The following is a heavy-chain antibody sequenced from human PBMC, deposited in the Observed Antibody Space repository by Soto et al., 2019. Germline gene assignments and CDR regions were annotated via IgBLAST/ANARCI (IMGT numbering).Heavy chain of an antibody. CDR3: ARQVASGSYPTYFDY. J-gene: IGHJ4*02. Sequence: SETLSLTCAVSGYSISSGSYWGWIRQPPGKGLEWIGSIYYSGSTYYNPSLKSRVTISVDTSKNQFSLKLSSVTAADTAVYYCARQVASGSYPTYFDYWGQGTLVTVSS. V-gene: IGHV4-38-2*01. D-gene: IGHD1-26*01. CDR2: IYYSGST. CDR1: GYSISSGSY.